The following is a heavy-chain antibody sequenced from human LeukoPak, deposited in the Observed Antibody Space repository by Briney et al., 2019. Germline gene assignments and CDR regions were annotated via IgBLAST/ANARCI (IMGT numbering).Heavy chain of an antibody. V-gene: IGHV3-48*02. CDR2: ISSSSSTI. D-gene: IGHD6-13*01. J-gene: IGHJ5*02. CDR1: GFTFSSYG. CDR3: ARGPTSTGEQQLVPFDP. Sequence: GGSLRLSCAASGFTFSSYGMTWVRQAPGKGLEWVSYISSSSSTIYYADSVKGRFTTSRDNAKNSLYLQMNSLRDEDTAVYYCARGPTSTGEQQLVPFDPWGQGTLVTVSS.